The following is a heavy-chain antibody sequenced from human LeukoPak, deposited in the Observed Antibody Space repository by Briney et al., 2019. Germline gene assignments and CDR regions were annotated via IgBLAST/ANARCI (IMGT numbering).Heavy chain of an antibody. Sequence: GGSLRLSCAASGFTFDDYGMSWVRQAPGKGLEWVSGINWNGGSTGYADSVKGRFTISRDNAKNSLYLQMNSLRAEDTALYYCARSYGSGSPDAFDIWGQGTMVTVSS. J-gene: IGHJ3*02. D-gene: IGHD3-10*01. CDR1: GFTFDDYG. V-gene: IGHV3-20*04. CDR2: INWNGGST. CDR3: ARSYGSGSPDAFDI.